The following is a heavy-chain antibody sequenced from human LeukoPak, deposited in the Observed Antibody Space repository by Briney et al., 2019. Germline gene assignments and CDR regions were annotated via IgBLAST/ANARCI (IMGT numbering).Heavy chain of an antibody. V-gene: IGHV3-21*04. CDR1: GFTFSSYS. D-gene: IGHD5-12*01. Sequence: GGSLRLSCAASGFTFSSYSMNWVRQAPGKGLEWVSSISSSSSYIYYADSVKGRFTISRDNSKNTLYLQMNSLRAEDTAVYYCAKDRGAITDHWGQGTLVTVSS. CDR2: ISSSSSYI. CDR3: AKDRGAITDH. J-gene: IGHJ4*02.